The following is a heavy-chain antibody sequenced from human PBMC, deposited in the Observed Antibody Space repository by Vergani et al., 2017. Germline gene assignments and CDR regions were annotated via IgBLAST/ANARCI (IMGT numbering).Heavy chain of an antibody. D-gene: IGHD6-19*01. CDR2: INSDGSST. J-gene: IGHJ3*02. Sequence: EVQLVESGGGLVKPGGSLRLSCAASGFTFSSYWMHWVRQAPGKGLVWVSRINSDGSSTSYADSVKGRFTISSDNAKNTLYLQMNSLRAEATAVYYCAYSSGWYRGAFDIWGQGRMVTV. CDR1: GFTFSSYW. CDR3: AYSSGWYRGAFDI. V-gene: IGHV3-74*02.